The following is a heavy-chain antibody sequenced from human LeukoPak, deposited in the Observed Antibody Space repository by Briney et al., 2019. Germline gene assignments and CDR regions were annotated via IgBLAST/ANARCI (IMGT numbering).Heavy chain of an antibody. V-gene: IGHV3-30-3*01. Sequence: GGSLRLSCAASGFTFSSYAMHWVRQAPGKGLEWGAVISYDGSNKYYADSVKGRFTISRDNSKNTLYLQMNSLRAEDTAVYYCAKVDNTYYYDSRGPGVAAFDIWGQGTMVTVSS. CDR3: AKVDNTYYYDSRGPGVAAFDI. CDR1: GFTFSSYA. CDR2: ISYDGSNK. J-gene: IGHJ3*02. D-gene: IGHD3-22*01.